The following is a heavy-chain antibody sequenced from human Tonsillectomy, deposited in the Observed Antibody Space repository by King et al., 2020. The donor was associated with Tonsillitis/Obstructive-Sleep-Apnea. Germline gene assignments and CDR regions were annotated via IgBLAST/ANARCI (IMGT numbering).Heavy chain of an antibody. V-gene: IGHV4-34*01. D-gene: IGHD2-15*01. CDR1: GGSFSGYY. Sequence: VQLQQWGAGLLKPSETLSLTCAVYGGSFSGYYWSWIRQPPGKGLEWIGEINHSGSTNYNPSLKSRVTITLDTSKNQFSLKLSSVTAADTAVYYCARVSGGSADRYFDYWGQGTLVTVSS. CDR3: ARVSGGSADRYFDY. CDR2: INHSGST. J-gene: IGHJ4*02.